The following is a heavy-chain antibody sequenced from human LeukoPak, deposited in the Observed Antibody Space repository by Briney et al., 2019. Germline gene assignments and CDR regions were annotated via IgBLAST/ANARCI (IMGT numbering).Heavy chain of an antibody. CDR2: IYYSGST. CDR3: ARGLNLLWSGEFDY. J-gene: IGHJ4*02. D-gene: IGHD2-15*01. Sequence: PSETLSLTCTVSGGSISSYYWSWIRQPPGKGLEWIGEIYYSGSTNYNPSLKSRVTISVDTSKIQFSLKLSSVTAADPAVYYCARGLNLLWSGEFDYWGQGTLVTVSS. CDR1: GGSISSYY. V-gene: IGHV4-34*01.